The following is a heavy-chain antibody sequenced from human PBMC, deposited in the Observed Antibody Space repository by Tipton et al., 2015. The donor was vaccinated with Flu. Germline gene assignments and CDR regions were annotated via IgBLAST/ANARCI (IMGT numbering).Heavy chain of an antibody. J-gene: IGHJ4*02. CDR3: ARSSSAYDYVWGGYNYLDK. CDR1: GGSISSYTYY. D-gene: IGHD3-16*01. V-gene: IGHV4-39*07. CDR2: LYDSGIT. Sequence: GLVKPSETLSLTCAVSGGSISSYTYYWGWFRQSPGTGLEWIGSLYDSGITYYNPSLKSRVTISLDTSKNQFSLKLISVTAADTAVYYCARSSSAYDYVWGGYNYLDKWGKGKQGTV.